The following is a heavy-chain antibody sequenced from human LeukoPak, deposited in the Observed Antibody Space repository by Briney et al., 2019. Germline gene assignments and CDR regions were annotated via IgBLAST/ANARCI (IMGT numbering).Heavy chain of an antibody. D-gene: IGHD2-15*01. V-gene: IGHV3-72*01. CDR2: VRNKANGDLT. J-gene: IGHJ4*02. CDR1: GFTLSYHY. CDR3: ARSGYCGAGTCYSDYFDY. Sequence: PGGSLRLSCAASGFTLSYHYMVGVRQAPGKGLEGVGRVRNKANGDLTESAASVEGRFTVSGDASKNSLYLQMNSLKPEDTAVYYCARSGYCGAGTCYSDYFDYWGLGTLVTVSS.